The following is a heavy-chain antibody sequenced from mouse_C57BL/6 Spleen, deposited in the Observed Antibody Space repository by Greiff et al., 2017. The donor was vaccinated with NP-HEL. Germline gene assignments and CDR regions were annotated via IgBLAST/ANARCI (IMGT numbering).Heavy chain of an antibody. CDR2: ISSGGSYT. CDR3: ARRIYYDYDGYAMDY. V-gene: IGHV5-6*01. J-gene: IGHJ4*01. D-gene: IGHD2-4*01. CDR1: GFTFSSYG. Sequence: EVQVVESGGDLVKPGGSLKLSCAASGFTFSSYGMSWVRQTPDKRLEWVATISSGGSYTYYPDRVKGRFTISRDNAKNTLYLQMSSLKSEDTAMYYCARRIYYDYDGYAMDYWGQGTSVTVSS.